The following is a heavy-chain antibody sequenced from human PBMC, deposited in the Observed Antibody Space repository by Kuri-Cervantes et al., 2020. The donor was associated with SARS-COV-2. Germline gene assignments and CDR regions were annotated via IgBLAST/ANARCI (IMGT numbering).Heavy chain of an antibody. J-gene: IGHJ5*02. Sequence: GESLKISCAASGFTFSSYAMHWVRQAPGKGLEWVAVISYDGSNKYYADSVKGRFTISRDNSKNTLYLQMNSLRAEDTAVYYCARDFAVGATTVGPWGQGTLVTVSS. CDR3: ARDFAVGATTVGP. CDR2: ISYDGSNK. D-gene: IGHD1-26*01. V-gene: IGHV3-30*04. CDR1: GFTFSSYA.